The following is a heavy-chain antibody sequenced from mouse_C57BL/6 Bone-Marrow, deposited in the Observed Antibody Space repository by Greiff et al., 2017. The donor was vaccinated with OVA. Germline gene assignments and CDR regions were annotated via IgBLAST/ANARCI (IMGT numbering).Heavy chain of an antibody. V-gene: IGHV1-82*01. Sequence: QVQLKESGPELVKPGASVKISCKASGYAFSSSWMHWVKQRPGKGLEWIGRIYPGDGDTNYNGKFKGKATLTADKSSSTAYLQLSSLTSEDTAVXVCARHEDGYYASYFDYWGQGTTPTVSS. J-gene: IGHJ2*01. CDR3: ARHEDGYYASYFDY. CDR2: IYPGDGDT. CDR1: GYAFSSSW. D-gene: IGHD2-3*01.